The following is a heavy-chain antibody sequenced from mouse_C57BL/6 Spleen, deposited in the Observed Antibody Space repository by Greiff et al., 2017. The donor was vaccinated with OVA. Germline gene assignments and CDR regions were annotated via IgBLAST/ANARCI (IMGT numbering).Heavy chain of an antibody. CDR2: IRMKSDNYAT. V-gene: IGHV6-3*01. Sequence: EVKLVESGGGLVQPGGSMKLSCVASGFTFSNYWMNWVRQSPEKGLEWVAQIRMKSDNYATHDAESVKGRFTISRDDSKSSVYLQMNNVRAEDTGIYYCTAIYYGNYHYAMDYWGQGTSVTVSS. D-gene: IGHD2-1*01. CDR1: GFTFSNYW. CDR3: TAIYYGNYHYAMDY. J-gene: IGHJ4*01.